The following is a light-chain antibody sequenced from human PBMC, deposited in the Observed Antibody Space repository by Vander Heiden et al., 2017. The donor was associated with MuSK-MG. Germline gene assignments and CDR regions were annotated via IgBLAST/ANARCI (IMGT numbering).Light chain of an antibody. CDR3: QQSNSTRRT. Sequence: DIQLTQSPSSLSASVVDRVTITCRASQSISSYLNWYQQKPGKAPKLLFYAASSLQSGVPSRCSGRGAGTDVTRTISRLQPEEFATYYRQQSNSTRRTFGQGTKVEIK. CDR2: AAS. CDR1: QSISSY. J-gene: IGKJ1*01. V-gene: IGKV1-39*01.